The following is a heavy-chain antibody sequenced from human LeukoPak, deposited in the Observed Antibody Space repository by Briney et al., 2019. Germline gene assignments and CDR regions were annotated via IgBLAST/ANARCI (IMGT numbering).Heavy chain of an antibody. CDR1: GFTFSSYG. J-gene: IGHJ3*02. V-gene: IGHV3-23*01. D-gene: IGHD3-22*01. CDR3: AKEVDTMIVVVNDAFDI. CDR2: ISGSGGST. Sequence: GGTLRLSCAASGFTFSSYGMSWVRQAPGKGLEWVSAISGSGGSTYYADSVKGRFTISRDNSKNTLYLQMNSLRAEDTAVYYCAKEVDTMIVVVNDAFDIWGQGTMVTVSS.